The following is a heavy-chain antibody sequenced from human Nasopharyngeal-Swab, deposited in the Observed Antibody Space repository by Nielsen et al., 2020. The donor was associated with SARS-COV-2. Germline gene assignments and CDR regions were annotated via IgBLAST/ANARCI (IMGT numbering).Heavy chain of an antibody. CDR2: INPSGGNT. D-gene: IGHD3-16*01. CDR3: ARGAGDVNVWVYGMDV. V-gene: IGHV1-46*01. CDR1: GYTLSDYF. Sequence: ASVKVSCKASGYTLSDYFMHWVRQAPGQGLEWMGIINPSGGNTSYAQKFQGRVTMTRDTFTRTVYMEVTSLRSEDTAVYYCARGAGDVNVWVYGMDVWGQGTTVTVSS. J-gene: IGHJ6*02.